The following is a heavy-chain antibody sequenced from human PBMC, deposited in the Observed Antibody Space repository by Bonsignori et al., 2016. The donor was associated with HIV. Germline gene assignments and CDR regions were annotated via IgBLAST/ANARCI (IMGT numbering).Heavy chain of an antibody. CDR2: ISSSTGNI. Sequence: GESLKISCAASGFTFQNYGMNWVRQAPGKGLEWVSCISSSTGNIYYTDSVKGRFTISRDNAKNSLYLQMNSLRAEDTAVYYCARGREVVAAGYMDVWGKGTTVTVSS. V-gene: IGHV3-21*01. CDR1: GFTFQNYG. J-gene: IGHJ6*03. CDR3: ARGREVVAAGYMDV. D-gene: IGHD2-15*01.